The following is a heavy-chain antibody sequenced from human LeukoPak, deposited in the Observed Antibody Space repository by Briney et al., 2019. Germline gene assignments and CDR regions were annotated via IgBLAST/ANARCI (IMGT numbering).Heavy chain of an antibody. D-gene: IGHD1-1*01. Sequence: GGSLLLSCAASGFTFSSYSMSWVRQAPGKGLEWVSAISGSDATTYYADSVKGRFTISRDNAKNSLYLQMNSLRAEDTAVYYCARDGTGSDAFDIWGQGTMVTVSS. CDR3: ARDGTGSDAFDI. CDR1: GFTFSSYS. CDR2: ISGSDATT. J-gene: IGHJ3*02. V-gene: IGHV3-23*01.